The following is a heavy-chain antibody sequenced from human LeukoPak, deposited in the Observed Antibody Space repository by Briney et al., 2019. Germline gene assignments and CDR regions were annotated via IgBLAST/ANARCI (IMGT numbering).Heavy chain of an antibody. CDR2: VDHSGGT. CDR3: ARVASALFHY. J-gene: IGHJ4*02. D-gene: IGHD2-15*01. V-gene: IGHV4-38-2*02. Sequence: PSETLSLTCTVSGYSISSGYYWGWIRQPPGKGLEWIGSVDHSGGTYYNPSLRSRVSISVDTSKNQFSLKLSSVTAADTAVYYCARVASALFHYWGQGTLVTVSS. CDR1: GYSISSGYY.